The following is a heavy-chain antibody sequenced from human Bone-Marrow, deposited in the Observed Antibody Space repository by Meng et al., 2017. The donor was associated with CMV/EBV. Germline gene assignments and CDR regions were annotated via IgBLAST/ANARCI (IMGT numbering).Heavy chain of an antibody. CDR1: GFTFSSYS. CDR2: ISSSSYI. CDR3: ARASGSYWYFAL. Sequence: ESLKISCAASGFTFSSYSMNWVRQAPGKGLEWVSSISSSSYIYYADSVKGRFTISRDNAKNSLYLQMNSLRAEDTAVYYCARASGSYWYFALWGRGNLVNVPS. D-gene: IGHD1-26*01. J-gene: IGHJ2*01. V-gene: IGHV3-21*01.